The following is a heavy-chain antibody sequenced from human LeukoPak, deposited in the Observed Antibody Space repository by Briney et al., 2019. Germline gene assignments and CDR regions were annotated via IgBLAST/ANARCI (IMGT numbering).Heavy chain of an antibody. D-gene: IGHD3-10*01. CDR1: GGSFSGYY. V-gene: IGHV4-34*01. CDR3: ARVKPRDHKITMVRGVFDY. Sequence: PSETLSLTCAVYGGSFSGYYWSWIRQPPGNGLEWIGEINHSGSTNYNPSLKSRVTISVDTSKNQFSLKLSSVTAADTAVYYCARVKPRDHKITMVRGVFDYWGQGTLVTVSS. J-gene: IGHJ4*02. CDR2: INHSGST.